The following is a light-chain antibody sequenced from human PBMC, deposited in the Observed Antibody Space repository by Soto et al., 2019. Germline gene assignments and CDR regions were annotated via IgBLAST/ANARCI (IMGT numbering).Light chain of an antibody. CDR1: SSDVGGYNY. CDR3: SSYTSSSTLLV. V-gene: IGLV2-14*01. J-gene: IGLJ3*02. Sequence: QSALTQPASVSGSPGQSITISCTGTSSDVGGYNYVFWYQHHPGKAPKLIIYEVSNRPSGVSNRFSGSKSDNTASLTISGLQAEDEADYYCSSYTSSSTLLVFGGGTKLTVL. CDR2: EVS.